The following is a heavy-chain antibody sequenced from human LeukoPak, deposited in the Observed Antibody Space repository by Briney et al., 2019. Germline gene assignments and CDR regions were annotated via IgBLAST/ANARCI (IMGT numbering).Heavy chain of an antibody. CDR2: INPNSGGT. J-gene: IGHJ6*03. CDR3: ARDSSGDYYYYMDV. Sequence: ASVKVSCKASGYTFTGYYMHWVRQAPGQGLEWMGWINPNSGGTNYAQKFQGRVTMTRDTSISTAYMELSRLRSDDTAVYYCARDSSGDYYYYMDVWGKGTTVTVSS. CDR1: GYTFTGYY. D-gene: IGHD6-25*01. V-gene: IGHV1-2*02.